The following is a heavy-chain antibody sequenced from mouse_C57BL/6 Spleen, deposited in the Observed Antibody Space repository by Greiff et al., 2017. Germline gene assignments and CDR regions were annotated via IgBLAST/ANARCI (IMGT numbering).Heavy chain of an antibody. CDR1: GYNFTSYW. J-gene: IGHJ3*01. V-gene: IGHV1-52*01. CDR2: IDPSDSET. Sequence: QVQLQQPGAELVRPGSSVKLSCKASGYNFTSYWMHWVKQRPIQGLEWIGNIDPSDSETHYNQKFKDKATLTVDKSSSTAYMQLSSLTSEDSAVYYCARPYYGSSLAWFAYWGQGTLVTVSA. CDR3: ARPYYGSSLAWFAY. D-gene: IGHD1-1*01.